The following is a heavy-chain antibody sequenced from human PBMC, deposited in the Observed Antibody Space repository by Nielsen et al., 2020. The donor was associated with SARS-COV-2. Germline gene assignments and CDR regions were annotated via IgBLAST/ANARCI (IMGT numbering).Heavy chain of an antibody. J-gene: IGHJ4*02. CDR2: INPGDSET. D-gene: IGHD5-18*01. CDR3: SSLGYNYGAN. CDR1: GYRFNSYW. V-gene: IGHV5-51*01. Sequence: GESLKISCKTSGYRFNSYWIGWVRHMPGKGLEWMGIINPGDSETKYSPSFEGQVTISADRFTSTAHLQWGSLKASDSAMYYCSSLGYNYGANWGQGTLVTVSS.